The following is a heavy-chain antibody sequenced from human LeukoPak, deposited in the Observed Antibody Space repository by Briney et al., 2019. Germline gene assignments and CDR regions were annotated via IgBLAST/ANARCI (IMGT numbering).Heavy chain of an antibody. CDR3: ARPNGMDYYYYDSSGYSSSIYYYYYMDV. D-gene: IGHD3-22*01. J-gene: IGHJ6*03. V-gene: IGHV3-48*01. Sequence: PGGSLRLSCAASGFTFSSYSMNWVRQAPGKGLEWVSYISSSSSTIYYADSVKGRFTISRDNAKNSLYLQMNSLRAEDTAVYYCARPNGMDYYYYDSSGYSSSIYYYYYMDVWGKGTTVTVSS. CDR2: ISSSSSTI. CDR1: GFTFSSYS.